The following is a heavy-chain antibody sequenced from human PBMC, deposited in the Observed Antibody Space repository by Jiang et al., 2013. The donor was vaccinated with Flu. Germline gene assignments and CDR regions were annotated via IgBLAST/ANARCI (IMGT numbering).Heavy chain of an antibody. CDR3: AVMTPYYYDPSGYYSDEINI. V-gene: IGHV4-34*01. D-gene: IGHD3-22*01. CDR1: GGSLSGYY. CDR2: IHHSGAT. Sequence: LLKPSETLSLTCAVYGGSLSGYYWSWIRQPPGKGLEWIGEIHHSGATNYNPSLKGRATISVDTSNDQFFLNLSSLTAADTAMYYCAVMTPYYYDPSGYYSDEINIWGQGTMVTVSS. J-gene: IGHJ3*02.